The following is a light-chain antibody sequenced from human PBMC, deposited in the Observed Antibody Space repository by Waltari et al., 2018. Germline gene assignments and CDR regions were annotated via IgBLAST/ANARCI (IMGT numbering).Light chain of an antibody. V-gene: IGLV1-44*01. CDR1: NSNIGNNP. J-gene: IGLJ3*02. CDR2: INN. Sequence: QSVLTQPPSASGTPGHRVAISCSGTNSNIGNNPVSWYQQLPGTAPKLLIFINNQPPSGVPSRFSASQTGTSASLAISGLRSDDEAEYYCAAWDDSLNVWVFGGGTKVTVL. CDR3: AAWDDSLNVWV.